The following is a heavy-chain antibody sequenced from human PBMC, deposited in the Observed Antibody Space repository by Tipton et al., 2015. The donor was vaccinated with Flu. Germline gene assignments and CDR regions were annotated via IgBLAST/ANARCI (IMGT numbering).Heavy chain of an antibody. Sequence: TLSLTCTVSGDSITSSSTYWGWIRQPPGKGLEWIGSIHYSGSTYYNPSLASRVIISIDTSKNQFSLSLRSVTAADTAVYYCTRQLEAATRSSNWGQGTLVTVSS. V-gene: IGHV4-39*07. CDR2: IHYSGST. CDR1: GDSITSSSTY. D-gene: IGHD1-1*01. J-gene: IGHJ4*02. CDR3: TRQLEAATRSSN.